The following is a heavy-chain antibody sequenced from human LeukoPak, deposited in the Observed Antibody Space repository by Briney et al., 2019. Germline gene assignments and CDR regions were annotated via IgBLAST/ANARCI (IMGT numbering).Heavy chain of an antibody. D-gene: IGHD3-22*01. CDR2: ISGSGGNT. J-gene: IGHJ4*02. CDR1: GFTFSNYA. CDR3: ARGPISMTVVDG. V-gene: IGHV3-23*01. Sequence: PGGSLRLSCAASGFTFSNYAMNWVRQAPGKGLEWVSSISGSGGNTYYADSVKGRFTISRDNSNNTLYLQMNSLRDEDTAVYYCARGPISMTVVDGWGQGTLVTVSS.